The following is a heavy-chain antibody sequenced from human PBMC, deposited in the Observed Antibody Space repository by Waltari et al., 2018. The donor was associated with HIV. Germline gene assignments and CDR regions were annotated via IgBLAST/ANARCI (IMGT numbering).Heavy chain of an antibody. CDR1: GFTFSSYG. J-gene: IGHJ4*02. CDR2: IRYDGSNK. D-gene: IGHD6-13*01. V-gene: IGHV3-30*02. Sequence: QVQLVESGGGVVQPGGSLRLSCAASGFTFSSYGMHWVRQAPGKGLEWVAFIRYDGSNKYYADSVKGRFTISRDNSKNTLYLQMNSLRAEDTAVYYCAKDLISSCPPCSFDYWGQGTLVTVSS. CDR3: AKDLISSCPPCSFDY.